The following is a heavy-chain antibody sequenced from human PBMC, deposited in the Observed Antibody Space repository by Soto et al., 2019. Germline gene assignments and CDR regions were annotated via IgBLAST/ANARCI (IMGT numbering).Heavy chain of an antibody. CDR2: MNPNTGNT. Sequence: QVQLVQSGAELKKPGASVKVSCKASGYTFTSYGVNWVRQAAGQGLEWLGWMNPNTGNTGYAQKFQGRVTMTRNTSITTAYMDLSRLTSEDTAVYYCARADRYGSGSYYFDYWGQGTLVTVSS. D-gene: IGHD3-10*01. V-gene: IGHV1-8*01. CDR3: ARADRYGSGSYYFDY. J-gene: IGHJ4*02. CDR1: GYTFTSYG.